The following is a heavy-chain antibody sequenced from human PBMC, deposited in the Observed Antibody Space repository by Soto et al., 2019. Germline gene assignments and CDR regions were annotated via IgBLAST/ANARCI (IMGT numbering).Heavy chain of an antibody. CDR1: GGSISSYY. CDR3: ARQHSLVLISFDI. D-gene: IGHD6-19*01. CDR2: IYYSGST. V-gene: IGHV4-59*01. J-gene: IGHJ3*02. Sequence: QVQLQESGPGLVKPSETLSLTCTVSGGSISSYYWSWIRKPPGKGLEWIGYIYYSGSTNYNPSIIGRVTVSVDSSKIKFSRKLRSVTAADTAVDDCARQHSLVLISFDIWGQVTMVSVSS.